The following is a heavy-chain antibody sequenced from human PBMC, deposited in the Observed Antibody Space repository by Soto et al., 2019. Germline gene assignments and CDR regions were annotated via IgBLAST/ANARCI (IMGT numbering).Heavy chain of an antibody. D-gene: IGHD3-10*01. Sequence: GGSLSLSCSASGFTSSSYGMHWFRHAPAKGLEWVAVISYDGSNKYYADSVKGRFTISRDNSKNTLYLQMNSLRAEDTAVYYCIPYYYGSGSYRHFDYWGQGTLVTVSS. CDR2: ISYDGSNK. J-gene: IGHJ4*02. V-gene: IGHV3-30*03. CDR3: IPYYYGSGSYRHFDY. CDR1: GFTSSSYG.